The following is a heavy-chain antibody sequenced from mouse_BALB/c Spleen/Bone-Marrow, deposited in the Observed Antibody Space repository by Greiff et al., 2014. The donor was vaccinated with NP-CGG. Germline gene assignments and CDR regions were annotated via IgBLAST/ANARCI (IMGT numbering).Heavy chain of an antibody. V-gene: IGHV3-1*02. CDR1: VYSITSGYT. Sequence: VQLQQPGPDLVKPSQSLSLTCTVTVYSITSGYTWHWIRQFPGNTLEWMGYIHYSGTTNYNPSLKSRISITRDTSKNQFFLQLNSVTTEDTATYYCAITTVVNAMDYWGQGTSVTVSS. CDR3: AITTVVNAMDY. J-gene: IGHJ4*01. D-gene: IGHD1-1*01. CDR2: IHYSGTT.